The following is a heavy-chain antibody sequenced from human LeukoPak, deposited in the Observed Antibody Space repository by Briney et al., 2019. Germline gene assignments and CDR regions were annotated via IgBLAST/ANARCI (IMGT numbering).Heavy chain of an antibody. D-gene: IGHD1-14*01. V-gene: IGHV4-34*01. Sequence: SETLSLTCAVYGGSFSGYYWSWIRQPPGKGLEWMGEINHSGSTNYNPSLKSRVTISVDTSKNQFSLKLSSVTAADTAVYYCARGSTITYWYFDLWGRGTLVTVSS. CDR3: ARGSTITYWYFDL. CDR2: INHSGST. J-gene: IGHJ2*01. CDR1: GGSFSGYY.